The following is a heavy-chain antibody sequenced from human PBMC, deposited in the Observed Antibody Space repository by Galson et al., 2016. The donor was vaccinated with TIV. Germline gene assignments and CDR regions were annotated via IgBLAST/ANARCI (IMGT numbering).Heavy chain of an antibody. V-gene: IGHV3-53*01. CDR2: IFSDGTS. D-gene: IGHD5-24*01. CDR1: GFNVRYNY. CDR3: ASDEMTTISGHPDS. Sequence: SLRLSCAASGFNVRYNYMSWVRQAPGKGLEWVSLIFSDGTSYYADSVKGRFTISRNNSKNTLYLQMDSLRAEDTAVYFCASDEMTTISGHPDSWGQGTLVTVSS. J-gene: IGHJ4*02.